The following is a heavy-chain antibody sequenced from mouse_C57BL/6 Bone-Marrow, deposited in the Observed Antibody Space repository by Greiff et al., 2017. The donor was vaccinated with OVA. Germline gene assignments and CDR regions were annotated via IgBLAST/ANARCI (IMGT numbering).Heavy chain of an antibody. V-gene: IGHV1-64*01. CDR2: IHPNSGST. CDR3: ARGGFYYSNYVGWYFDV. Sequence: QVQLQQPGAELVKPGASVKLSCKTSGYTFTSYWMHWVKQRPGQGLEWIGMIHPNSGSTNYNEKFKSKATLTVDKSSSTAYMTLSSLTSEDSAVYYCARGGFYYSNYVGWYFDVWGTGTTVTVSS. D-gene: IGHD2-5*01. CDR1: GYTFTSYW. J-gene: IGHJ1*03.